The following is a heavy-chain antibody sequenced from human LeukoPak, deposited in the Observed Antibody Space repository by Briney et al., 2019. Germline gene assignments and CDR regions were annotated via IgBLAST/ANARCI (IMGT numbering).Heavy chain of an antibody. CDR3: ARGGYSTGFDY. CDR2: ISSSSYI. J-gene: IGHJ4*02. V-gene: IGHV3-21*01. Sequence: PGGSLRLSCAASGFTFSSYSMNWVRQAPGKGLEWVSSISSSSYIYYADSVKGRFTISRDNAKNSLYLQMNSLRAEDTAVYYCARGGYSTGFDYWGQGTLVTVSS. CDR1: GFTFSSYS. D-gene: IGHD6-19*01.